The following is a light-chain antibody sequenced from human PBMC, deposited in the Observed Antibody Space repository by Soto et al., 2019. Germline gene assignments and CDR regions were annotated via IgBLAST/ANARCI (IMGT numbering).Light chain of an antibody. CDR1: QSVSSN. CDR3: LQYNNWWT. CDR2: GAS. J-gene: IGKJ1*01. Sequence: EIVLTQSPGTMSLSPGERATLSCRASQSVSSNVAWYQQKPGRSPRLLIYGASTRAIGIPARFSGSGSGTEFTLTISSLQSEDFAVYYCLQYNNWWTFGQGTKVDIK. V-gene: IGKV3-15*01.